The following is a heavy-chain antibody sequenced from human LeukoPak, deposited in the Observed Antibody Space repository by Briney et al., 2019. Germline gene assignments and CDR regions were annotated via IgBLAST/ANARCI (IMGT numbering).Heavy chain of an antibody. V-gene: IGHV4-4*07. CDR3: ARGRLTYYGSGSYYT. CDR1: GVSISSYY. CDR2: IYTSGST. Sequence: PSETLSLTCTVSGVSISSYYWSWIRQPAGKGLEWIGRIYTSGSTNYNPSLKGRVTMSVDTSKNQFSLKLSSVTAADTAVYYCARGRLTYYGSGSYYTWGQGTLVTVSS. D-gene: IGHD3-10*01. J-gene: IGHJ5*02.